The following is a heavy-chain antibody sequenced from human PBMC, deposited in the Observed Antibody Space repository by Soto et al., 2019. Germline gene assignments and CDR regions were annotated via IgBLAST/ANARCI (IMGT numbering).Heavy chain of an antibody. CDR1: GFTFSSYG. V-gene: IGHV3-33*01. D-gene: IGHD2-15*01. J-gene: IGHJ5*02. CDR3: ARETVVVAATPLWFDP. Sequence: QVPLVESGGGVVQPGRSLRLSCAASGFTFSSYGMHWVRQAPGKGLEWVAVIWYDGSNKYYADSVKGRFTISRDNSKNTLYLQMNSLRAEDTAVYYCARETVVVAATPLWFDPWGQGTLVTVSS. CDR2: IWYDGSNK.